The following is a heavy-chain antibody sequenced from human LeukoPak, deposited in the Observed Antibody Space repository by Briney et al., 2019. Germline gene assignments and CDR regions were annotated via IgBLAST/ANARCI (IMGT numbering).Heavy chain of an antibody. V-gene: IGHV4-34*01. CDR2: INHSGST. CDR3: ARGSGSGWSRPRFDY. CDR1: GGSFSGYY. J-gene: IGHJ4*02. Sequence: PSETLSLTCAVYGGSFSGYYWSWIRQPPGKGLEWIGEINHSGSTNYNPSLKSRVTISVDTSKNQFSLMLSSVTAAETAVYYCARGSGSGWSRPRFDYWGQGTLVTVSS. D-gene: IGHD6-19*01.